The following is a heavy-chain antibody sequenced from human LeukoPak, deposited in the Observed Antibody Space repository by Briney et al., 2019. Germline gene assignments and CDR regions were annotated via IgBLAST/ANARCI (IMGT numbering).Heavy chain of an antibody. V-gene: IGHV3-23*01. CDR3: AKGYSSSWYDY. CDR2: ISGSGGSK. D-gene: IGHD6-13*01. J-gene: IGHJ4*02. CDR1: GFTFSSYV. Sequence: GGSLRLSCAASGFTFSSYVMSWVRQAPGKGLEWVSAISGSGGSKYYADSVKGRFTISRDNSKNTLYLQMNSLRAEDTAVYYCAKGYSSSWYDYWGQGTLVTVSS.